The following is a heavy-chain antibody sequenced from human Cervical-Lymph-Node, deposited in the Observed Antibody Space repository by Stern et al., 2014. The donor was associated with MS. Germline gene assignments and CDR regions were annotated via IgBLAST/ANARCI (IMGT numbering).Heavy chain of an antibody. CDR2: IFYGGSS. D-gene: IGHD4-17*01. V-gene: IGHV4-59*11. CDR1: GGSIGSHY. J-gene: IGHJ3*02. CDR3: ARDPSDDFGDYKNAFDI. Sequence: QVQLQESGPGLVKPSETLSLTCTISGGSIGSHYWNWIRQPPGKGLEWIGFIFYGGSSNASPSLKSRVTISIDTSKNQFSLDLNSVTAADTAIYYCARDPSDDFGDYKNAFDIWGQGTMVGVSS.